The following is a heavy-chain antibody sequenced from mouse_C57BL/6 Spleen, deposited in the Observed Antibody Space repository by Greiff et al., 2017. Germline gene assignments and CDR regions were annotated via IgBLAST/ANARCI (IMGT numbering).Heavy chain of an antibody. J-gene: IGHJ1*03. Sequence: EVHLVESGGGLVKPGGSLKLSCAASGFTFSDYGMHWVRQAPEKGLEWVAYISSGSSTIYYADTVKGRFTISRDNAKNTLFLQMTSLRSEDTAMYYGARSYYGSSYWYFEVWGTGTTVTVAS. CDR2: ISSGSSTI. V-gene: IGHV5-17*01. D-gene: IGHD1-1*01. CDR3: ARSYYGSSYWYFEV. CDR1: GFTFSDYG.